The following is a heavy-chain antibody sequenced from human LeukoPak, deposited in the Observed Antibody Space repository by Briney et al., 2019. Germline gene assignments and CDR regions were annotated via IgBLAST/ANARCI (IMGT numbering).Heavy chain of an antibody. CDR2: IYGSGST. Sequence: AETLSLTCTVSGGSISSYYWSWIRQPPGKGLEWIGHIYGSGSTNYNPSLKSRVTLSVDTSKNQFSLKLSSVTAADTAVYYCAREGTSGTHLNWFDPWGQGTLVTVSS. CDR3: AREGTSGTHLNWFDP. V-gene: IGHV4-59*01. CDR1: GGSISSYY. J-gene: IGHJ5*02. D-gene: IGHD1-1*01.